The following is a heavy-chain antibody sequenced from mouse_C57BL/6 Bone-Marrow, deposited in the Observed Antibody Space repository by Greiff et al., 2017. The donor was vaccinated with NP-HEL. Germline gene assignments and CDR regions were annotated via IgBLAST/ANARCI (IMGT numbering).Heavy chain of an antibody. CDR3: ARYSGGANPRED. CDR1: GYAFSSSW. CDR2: INPGDGDT. D-gene: IGHD6-1*01. J-gene: IGHJ2*01. Sequence: QVQLQQSGPELVKPGASVKLSCKASGYAFSSSWMNWVKQRPGQGLEWIGRINPGDGDTNYNGKFKGKATLTVDKSSSTAYMQLSSLTSEDSAVYYCARYSGGANPREDWGQATTVT. V-gene: IGHV1-82*01.